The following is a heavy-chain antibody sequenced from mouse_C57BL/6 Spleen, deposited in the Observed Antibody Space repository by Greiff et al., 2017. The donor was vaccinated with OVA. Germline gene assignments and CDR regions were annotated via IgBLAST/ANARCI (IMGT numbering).Heavy chain of an antibody. D-gene: IGHD2-1*01. CDR2: IRPSDSDT. V-gene: IGHV1-74*01. CDR1: GYTFTSYW. Sequence: VQLQQPGAELVKPGASVKVSCKASGYTFTSYWMHWVKQRPGQGLEWIGRIRPSDSDTNYNQKFKGKATLTVDKSSSTAYMQLSSLTSEDSAVYYCAIYDYGNYVLDYWGQGTTLTVSS. CDR3: AIYDYGNYVLDY. J-gene: IGHJ2*01.